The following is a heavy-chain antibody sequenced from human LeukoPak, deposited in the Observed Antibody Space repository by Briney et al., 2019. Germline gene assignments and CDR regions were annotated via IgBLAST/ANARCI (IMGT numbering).Heavy chain of an antibody. V-gene: IGHV4-34*01. CDR1: GGSFSGYY. J-gene: IGHJ3*02. Sequence: LETLSLTCAVYGGSFSGYYWSWIRQPPGKGLEWIGEINHSGSTNYNPSLKSRVTISVDTSKNQFSLKLSSVSAADTAVYYCARGPSDAFDIWGQGTMVTVSS. CDR3: ARGPSDAFDI. CDR2: INHSGST.